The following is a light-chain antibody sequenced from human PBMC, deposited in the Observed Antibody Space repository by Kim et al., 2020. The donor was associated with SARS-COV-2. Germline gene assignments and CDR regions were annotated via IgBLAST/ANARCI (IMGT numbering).Light chain of an antibody. J-gene: IGLJ3*02. CDR3: SSYTSSITLV. V-gene: IGLV2-14*03. Sequence: QSVLTQPASVSGSPGQSITISCTGTSSDVGAYNYVSWYQQHPGEAPKLMIYDVSNRPSGVSTRFSGSKSGNTASLTISGLQAEDEADYYCSSYTSSITLVFGGGTQLTVL. CDR1: SSDVGAYNY. CDR2: DVS.